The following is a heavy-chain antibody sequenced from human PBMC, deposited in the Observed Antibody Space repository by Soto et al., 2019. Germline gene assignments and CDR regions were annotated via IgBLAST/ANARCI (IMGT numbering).Heavy chain of an antibody. Sequence: LRLSCEASGFTLTTYTMNWVRQASGKGLEWVSSITSSSGHIYYADSVKGRFTISRDNARNSLYLQMNSLRAEDTAVYYCVRERGLSSFYGMDVWGQGTTVTVSS. J-gene: IGHJ6*02. CDR1: GFTLTTYT. CDR3: VRERGLSSFYGMDV. CDR2: ITSSSGHI. V-gene: IGHV3-21*01. D-gene: IGHD3-10*01.